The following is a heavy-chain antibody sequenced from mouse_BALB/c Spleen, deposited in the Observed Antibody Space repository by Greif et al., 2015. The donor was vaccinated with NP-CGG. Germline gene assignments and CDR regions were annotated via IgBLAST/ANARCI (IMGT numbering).Heavy chain of an antibody. Sequence: DVKLVESGGGLVQPGGSRKLSCAASGFTFSSFGMHWVRQAPEKGLEWVAYISSGSSTIYYADTVEGRFTISRDNPKNTLFLQMTSLRSEDTAMYYCARSGLQAMDYWGQGTSVTVPS. V-gene: IGHV5-17*02. J-gene: IGHJ4*01. CDR3: ARSGLQAMDY. CDR2: ISSGSSTI. CDR1: GFTFSSFG. D-gene: IGHD2-4*01.